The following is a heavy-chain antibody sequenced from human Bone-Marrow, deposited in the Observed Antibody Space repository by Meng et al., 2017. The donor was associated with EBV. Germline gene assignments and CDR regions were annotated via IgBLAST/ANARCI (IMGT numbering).Heavy chain of an antibody. CDR2: IYWDDDK. V-gene: IGHV2-5*02. CDR1: GFSLSTRRLG. Sequence: DACPTLVPPTQTLTLPCPVRGFSLSTRRLGVGWVRQPPGKALEWLAQIYWDDDKRYSPSLKSRLTITKDTSKNQVVLTMTNMAPVDTATYYCAHTRIAAAGTADYWGQGTLVTVSS. D-gene: IGHD6-13*01. CDR3: AHTRIAAAGTADY. J-gene: IGHJ4*02.